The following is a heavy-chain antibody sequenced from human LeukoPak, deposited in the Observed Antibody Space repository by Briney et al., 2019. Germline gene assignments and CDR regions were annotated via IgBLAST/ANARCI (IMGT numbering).Heavy chain of an antibody. Sequence: GESLKISFKGSGYRFTSYWIGWVRQMPGKGLEWMGIIYPGDSDTRYSPSFQGQVTISADKSISTAYLQWSSLKASDTAMYYCARDSGGFGEITTNWFDPWGQGTLVTVSP. CDR2: IYPGDSDT. D-gene: IGHD3-10*01. CDR3: ARDSGGFGEITTNWFDP. CDR1: GYRFTSYW. V-gene: IGHV5-51*01. J-gene: IGHJ5*02.